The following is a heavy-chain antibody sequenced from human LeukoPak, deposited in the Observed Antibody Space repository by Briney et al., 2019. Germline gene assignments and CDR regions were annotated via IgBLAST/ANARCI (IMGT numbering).Heavy chain of an antibody. D-gene: IGHD2-2*01. Sequence: GGSLRLSCAASGFTVSSNYMSWVRQAPGKGLEWVSVIYSGGSTYYADSVKGRFTISRDNSKNTLYLQMNSLRAEDTAVYYCASRYCSSTSCYFDYYYGMDVWGQGTTVTVSS. J-gene: IGHJ6*02. V-gene: IGHV3-53*01. CDR3: ASRYCSSTSCYFDYYYGMDV. CDR2: IYSGGST. CDR1: GFTVSSNY.